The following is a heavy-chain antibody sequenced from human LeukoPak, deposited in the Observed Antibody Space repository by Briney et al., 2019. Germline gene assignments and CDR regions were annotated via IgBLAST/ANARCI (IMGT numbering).Heavy chain of an antibody. CDR3: ARSEGSGSYFDY. J-gene: IGHJ4*02. V-gene: IGHV4-31*03. CDR2: IYYSGST. CDR1: GGSIGSGGYY. Sequence: SQTLSLTCTVSGGSIGSGGYYWSWIRQHPGKCLEWIGYIYYSGSTYYNPSLKSRVSISVDTSKNQFSLKLSSVTAADTAVYYCARSEGSGSYFDYWGQGTLVTVSS. D-gene: IGHD3-10*01.